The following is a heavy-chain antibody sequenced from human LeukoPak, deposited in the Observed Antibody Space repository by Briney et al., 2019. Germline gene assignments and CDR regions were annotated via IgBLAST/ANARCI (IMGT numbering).Heavy chain of an antibody. Sequence: GASVKVSCKASGYTFTSYYMHWVRQAPGQGLEWMALINISDGGTTYAQKFQGRVTMTRDTSTSTVYMEVSSLRSEDTAVYYCASSIVPAAQLHYWGQGTLVTVSS. CDR3: ASSIVPAAQLHY. CDR1: GYTFTSYY. J-gene: IGHJ4*02. CDR2: INISDGGT. D-gene: IGHD2-2*01. V-gene: IGHV1-46*01.